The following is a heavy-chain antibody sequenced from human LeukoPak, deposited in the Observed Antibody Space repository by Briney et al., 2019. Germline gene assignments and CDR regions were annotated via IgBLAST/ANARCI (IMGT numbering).Heavy chain of an antibody. Sequence: PGGSLSLTCAASGLKNKFWMSWVRQAPGKGLEWVANIKHDGSEKYYVDSVKGRFTISRDNATISVHLQMSRLRAEDTAVYYCASQQDLKFDRSSGAYYFHTWGQGILVTVSS. J-gene: IGHJ4*02. CDR1: GLKNKFW. CDR3: ASQQDLKFDRSSGAYYFHT. D-gene: IGHD6-6*01. V-gene: IGHV3-7*01. CDR2: IKHDGSEK.